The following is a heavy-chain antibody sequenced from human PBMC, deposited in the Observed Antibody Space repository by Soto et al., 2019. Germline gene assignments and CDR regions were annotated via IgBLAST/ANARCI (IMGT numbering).Heavy chain of an antibody. CDR2: INPNSGGT. V-gene: IGHV1-2*02. CDR3: ARLCSGGSSSSNYYYYYGMDV. CDR1: GYTFTGYY. J-gene: IGHJ6*02. Sequence: ASVKVSCKASGYTFTGYYMHWVRQAPGQGLEWMGWINPNSGGTNYAQKFQGRVTMTRDTSISTAYMELSRLRSDDTAVDYCARLCSGGSSSSNYYYYYGMDVWGQGTTVIVS. D-gene: IGHD2-15*01.